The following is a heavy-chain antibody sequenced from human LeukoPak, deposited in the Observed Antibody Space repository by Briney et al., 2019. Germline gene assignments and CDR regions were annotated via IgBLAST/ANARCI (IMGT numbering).Heavy chain of an antibody. CDR2: INPNSGGT. Sequence: ASVKVSCKASGYTLTDYYMHWVRQAPGQGLEWMGWINPNSGGTNYEQKFLGRVTITSDTSISTTYMELSRLTSDDTAVYYCSHEVTATGGFDIWGQGTMVTVSS. D-gene: IGHD2-21*02. CDR1: GYTLTDYY. CDR3: SHEVTATGGFDI. V-gene: IGHV1-2*02. J-gene: IGHJ3*02.